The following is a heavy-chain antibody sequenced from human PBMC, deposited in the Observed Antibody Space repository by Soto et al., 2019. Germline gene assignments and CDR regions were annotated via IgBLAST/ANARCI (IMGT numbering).Heavy chain of an antibody. J-gene: IGHJ4*02. V-gene: IGHV3-72*01. CDR1: GFTFSGHY. CDR2: IRNKPNGHTT. D-gene: IGHD2-21*02. CDR3: STTVITAPLFEY. Sequence: GGSLRLSCEGSGFTFSGHYMDWVRQAPGKGLEWLGRIRNKPNGHTTAYAASVKGRFTISRDDSKNLVYLQMNSLKSEDTALYYCSTTVITAPLFEYWGQGTLVTVSS.